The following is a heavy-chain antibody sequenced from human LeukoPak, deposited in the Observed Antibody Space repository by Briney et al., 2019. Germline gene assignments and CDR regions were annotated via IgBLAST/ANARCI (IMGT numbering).Heavy chain of an antibody. CDR1: GFTFSSSA. D-gene: IGHD3-10*01. CDR2: ISGTGSTT. J-gene: IGHJ4*02. CDR3: AKVLVVRGVINYYFES. V-gene: IGHV3-23*01. Sequence: GGSLRLSCAASGFTFSSSAMTWVRQAPGKGLEWVSSISGTGSTTYYADSVQGRFTISRDNSKNTLYLQMNTLRAEDTAVYYCAKVLVVRGVINYYFESWGQGTLVTVSS.